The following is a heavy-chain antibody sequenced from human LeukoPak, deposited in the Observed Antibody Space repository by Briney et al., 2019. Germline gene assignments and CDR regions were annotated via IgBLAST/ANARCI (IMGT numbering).Heavy chain of an antibody. CDR2: INAASNVI. J-gene: IGHJ4*02. Sequence: PGGSLRLSCAASGFTFSSYAMSWVRQAPGKGLEWVSAINAASNVIYYAESVKGRSTISRDNAKNSLFLQMNSLRPEDTAVYYCTRRAPSHDFDSWGQGTLVTVFS. CDR3: TRRAPSHDFDS. CDR1: GFTFSSYA. V-gene: IGHV3-21*01.